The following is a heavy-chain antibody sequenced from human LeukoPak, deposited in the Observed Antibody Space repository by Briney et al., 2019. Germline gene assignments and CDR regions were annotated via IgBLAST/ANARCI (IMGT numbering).Heavy chain of an antibody. CDR2: ISSSDI. CDR3: AGDGSNYGMDV. Sequence: PGGSLRLSCAASGFTFSSYSMNWVRQAPGKGLEWVSYISSSDIYYADSVRGRFTISRDNAKNSVSLQMNSLRDEDTAVYYCAGDGSNYGMDVWGQGTTVTVSS. D-gene: IGHD3-10*01. J-gene: IGHJ6*02. V-gene: IGHV3-48*02. CDR1: GFTFSSYS.